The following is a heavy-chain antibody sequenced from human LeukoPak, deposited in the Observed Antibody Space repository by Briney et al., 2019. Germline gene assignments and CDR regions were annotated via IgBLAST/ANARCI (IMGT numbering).Heavy chain of an antibody. CDR2: ISSSSSYI. D-gene: IGHD3-3*01. Sequence: GGSLRLSCAASGFTFSSSAMSWVRQAPGQGLEWVSSISSSSSYIYYADSVKGRFTISRDNAKNSLYLQMNSLRAEDTAVYYCASWGYEGGDYFDYWGQGTLVTVSS. CDR1: GFTFSSSA. J-gene: IGHJ4*02. CDR3: ASWGYEGGDYFDY. V-gene: IGHV3-21*01.